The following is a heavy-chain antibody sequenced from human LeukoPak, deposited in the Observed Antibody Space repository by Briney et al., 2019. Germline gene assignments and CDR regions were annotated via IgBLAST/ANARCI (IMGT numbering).Heavy chain of an antibody. CDR2: IYPRDGST. J-gene: IGHJ4*02. Sequence: ASVKVSCKASGYSFTSNYIHWVRQAPGQGLEWMGVIYPRDGSTSYAQKFQGRVTVTRDTSTSTVHMELSSLRSEDTAVYYCARGWLAETTVVTPYNYWGQGTLVTVSS. D-gene: IGHD4-23*01. CDR3: ARGWLAETTVVTPYNY. V-gene: IGHV1-46*01. CDR1: GYSFTSNY.